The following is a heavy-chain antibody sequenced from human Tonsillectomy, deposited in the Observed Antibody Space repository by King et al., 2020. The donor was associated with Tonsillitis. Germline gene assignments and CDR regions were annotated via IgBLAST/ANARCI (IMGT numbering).Heavy chain of an antibody. CDR2: ISYTGST. V-gene: IGHV4-31*03. D-gene: IGHD2-15*01. J-gene: IGHJ4*02. Sequence: QVQLQESCPGLVKPSQTLSLTCTVSGGSIIRGDDFWSWIRQHPGKGREWIAYISYTGSTYYKPPLKSRVTISVDTSKNQFSLRLTSVSAADTAVYYCAGSGATFDSWGQGTLVTVSS. CDR1: GGSIIRGDDF. CDR3: AGSGATFDS.